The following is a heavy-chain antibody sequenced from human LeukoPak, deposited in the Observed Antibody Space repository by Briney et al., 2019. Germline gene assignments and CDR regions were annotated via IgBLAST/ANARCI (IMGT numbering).Heavy chain of an antibody. CDR3: ARGGRSKDY. J-gene: IGHJ4*02. CDR1: GGSFSGYY. CDR2: INHSGST. Sequence: SETLSLTCAVYGGSFSGYYWSWIRQPPGKGLEWIGEINHSGSTNYNPSLKSRVTISVDTSKNQFSLKLSSVAAADTAVYYCARGGRSKDYWGQGTLVSVHS. V-gene: IGHV4-34*01.